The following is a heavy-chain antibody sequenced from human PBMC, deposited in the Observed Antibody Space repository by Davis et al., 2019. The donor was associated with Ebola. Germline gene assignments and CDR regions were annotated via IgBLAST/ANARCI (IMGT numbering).Heavy chain of an antibody. Sequence: SETLSLTCTVSGGSISSGGYYWSWIRQHPGKGLEWIGYIYYSGSTNYNPSLKSRVTISVDTSKNQFSLKLSSVTAADTAVYYCASGDNYVWGSYDYWGQGTLVTVSS. V-gene: IGHV4-61*08. CDR2: IYYSGST. D-gene: IGHD3-16*01. J-gene: IGHJ4*02. CDR1: GGSISSGGYY. CDR3: ASGDNYVWGSYDY.